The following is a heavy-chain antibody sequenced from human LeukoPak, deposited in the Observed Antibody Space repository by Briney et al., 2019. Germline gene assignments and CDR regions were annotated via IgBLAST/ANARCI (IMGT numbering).Heavy chain of an antibody. CDR3: ARDSSGWYHWFDP. CDR2: MNPNSGNT. J-gene: IGHJ5*02. Sequence: ASVKVSCKAAGYTFTSYDINWVRQATGQGLEWMGWMNPNSGNTGYAQKFQGRGTITRNTSISTAYMELSSLRSEDTAVYYCARDSSGWYHWFDPWGQGTLVTVSS. D-gene: IGHD6-19*01. V-gene: IGHV1-8*01. CDR1: GYTFTSYD.